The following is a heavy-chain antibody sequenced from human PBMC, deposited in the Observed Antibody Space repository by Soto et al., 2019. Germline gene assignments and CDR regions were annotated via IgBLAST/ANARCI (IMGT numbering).Heavy chain of an antibody. CDR1: GYTFTIYS. V-gene: IGHV1-3*01. Sequence: GASVKVSCKASGYTFTIYSIHWVRQAPGQGLEWMGWINADNGNTKYSQKFQARVTISRDTSATTVYMELGSLRSDDTAVYFCAIDRGDYSPLDYWGQGTLVTVSS. CDR2: INADNGNT. CDR3: AIDRGDYSPLDY. J-gene: IGHJ4*02. D-gene: IGHD4-17*01.